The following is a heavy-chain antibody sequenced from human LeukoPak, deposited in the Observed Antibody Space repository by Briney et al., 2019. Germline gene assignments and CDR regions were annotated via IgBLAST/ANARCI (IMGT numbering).Heavy chain of an antibody. D-gene: IGHD6-6*01. V-gene: IGHV3-33*01. Sequence: GRSLRLSCAASGFTFSSFGMHWVRQAPGKGLEGVAVIWNDGSNKYYTDSVQGRFTISRDNSKNTLYLQMISLRAEDTAVYYCARDPRSSSSYRFDYWGQGTLVTVSS. CDR3: ARDPRSSSSYRFDY. CDR1: GFTFSSFG. CDR2: IWNDGSNK. J-gene: IGHJ4*02.